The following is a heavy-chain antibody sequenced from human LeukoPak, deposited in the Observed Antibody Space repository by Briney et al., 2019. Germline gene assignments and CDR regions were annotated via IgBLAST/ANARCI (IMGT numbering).Heavy chain of an antibody. CDR3: ARAVGSVAARPLFDY. V-gene: IGHV4-59*01. CDR1: GGSLSSYY. Sequence: SETLSLTCTVSGGSLSSYYWSWIRQPPGKGLEWIGYIYYSGSTNYNPSLKSRVTISVDTSKNQFSLKLSSVTAADTAVYYCARAVGSVAARPLFDYWGQGTLVTVSS. CDR2: IYYSGST. J-gene: IGHJ4*02. D-gene: IGHD6-6*01.